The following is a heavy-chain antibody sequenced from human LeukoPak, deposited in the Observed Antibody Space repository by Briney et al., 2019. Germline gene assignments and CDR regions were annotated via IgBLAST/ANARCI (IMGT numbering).Heavy chain of an antibody. D-gene: IGHD3-16*01. Sequence: GGSLRLSCAASGFTFSSQWMHWVRQAPGKGLVWVSRIYRDGSGVMYADSVKGRFTISRDNAKNSLYLQMNSLRAEDTAVYYCARDMGGYWGQGTLVTVSS. CDR3: ARDMGGY. CDR1: GFTFSSQW. CDR2: IYRDGSGV. V-gene: IGHV3-74*03. J-gene: IGHJ4*02.